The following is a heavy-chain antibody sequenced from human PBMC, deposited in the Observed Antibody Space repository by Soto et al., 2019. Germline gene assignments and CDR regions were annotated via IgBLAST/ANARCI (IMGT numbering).Heavy chain of an antibody. J-gene: IGHJ4*01. D-gene: IGHD3-10*01. Sequence: EVQLVESGGGLVQPGGSLRLSCAASGFSISDCSMNWVRRAPGKGLEWISYISTNNDARYYADSVKGRFTISRDNANNSLYLQMYSLRAEDTALFYCASVLGSRRSGSYPSYWVHGPLVTVSS. CDR1: GFSISDCS. V-gene: IGHV3-48*01. CDR2: ISTNNDAR. CDR3: ASVLGSRRSGSYPSY.